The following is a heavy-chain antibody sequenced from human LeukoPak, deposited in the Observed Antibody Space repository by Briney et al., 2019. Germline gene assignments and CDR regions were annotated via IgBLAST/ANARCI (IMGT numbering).Heavy chain of an antibody. CDR1: GFTFSSYG. D-gene: IGHD5-18*01. J-gene: IGHJ4*02. CDR3: AKDGGGGYLYYFDY. CDR2: ISYDGSNK. V-gene: IGHV3-30*18. Sequence: GGSLRLSCAASGFTFSSYGMHWVRQAPGKGLEWVAVISYDGSNKYYADSVKGQFTISRDNSKNTLYLQMNSLRAEDTAVYYCAKDGGGGYLYYFDYWGQGTLVTVSS.